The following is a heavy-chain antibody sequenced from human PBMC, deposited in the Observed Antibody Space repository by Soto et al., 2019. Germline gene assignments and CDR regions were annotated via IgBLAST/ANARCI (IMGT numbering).Heavy chain of an antibody. CDR3: VSDGNHDDSSGPCFDY. J-gene: IGHJ4*02. CDR2: IWSDGNNR. D-gene: IGHD6-25*01. Sequence: GGSLRLSCAASGFMFSNHGMHWVRQAPGKGLEWVAVIWSDGNNRYYADSVKGRFTISRDNSKNTLYLQMNNLRPDDTAVHYCVSDGNHDDSSGPCFDYWGKGNLVTVYS. CDR1: GFMFSNHG. V-gene: IGHV3-33*01.